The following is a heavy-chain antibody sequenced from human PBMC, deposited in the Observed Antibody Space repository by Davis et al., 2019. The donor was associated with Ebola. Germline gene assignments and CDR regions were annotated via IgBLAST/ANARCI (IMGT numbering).Heavy chain of an antibody. CDR1: GYTFNSHG. Sequence: ASVKVSCKASGYTFNSHGISWVRQAPGQGLEWMGIIDPSGGTIEYAQKFQGRFAMTRDTSTSTVYMELSSLKSDDTAVYYCARAFYDTSTYFYKVVFDYWGQGTQVTVSS. D-gene: IGHD2-15*01. J-gene: IGHJ4*02. V-gene: IGHV1-46*02. CDR2: IDPSGGTI. CDR3: ARAFYDTSTYFYKVVFDY.